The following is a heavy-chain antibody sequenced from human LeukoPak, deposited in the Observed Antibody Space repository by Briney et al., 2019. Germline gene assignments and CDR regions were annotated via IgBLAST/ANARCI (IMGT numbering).Heavy chain of an antibody. CDR2: ISASNGNT. CDR3: ARDSQGAGYYGMDV. V-gene: IGHV1-18*01. D-gene: IGHD3-16*01. J-gene: IGHJ6*02. Sequence: ASVKVSCKTSGYTFTRYAISWMRQAPGQGPEWLGWISASNGNTYYAQKVQGRVTMTTDTSTSTAYVELRGLRSDDTAVYYCARDSQGAGYYGMDVWGQGTTVSVSS. CDR1: GYTFTRYA.